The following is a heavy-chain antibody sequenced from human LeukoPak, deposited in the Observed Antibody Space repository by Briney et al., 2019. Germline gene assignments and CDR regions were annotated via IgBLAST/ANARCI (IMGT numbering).Heavy chain of an antibody. CDR1: GFTFSSYR. CDR2: IKQDGSEE. CDR3: ARKYVGAQNTVRAYYYYMDV. V-gene: IGHV3-7*01. D-gene: IGHD4-11*01. J-gene: IGHJ6*03. Sequence: GGSLRLSCAASGFTFSSYRMSWVRQAPGKGLEWVANIKQDGSEEYYVDSVKGRFTISRDNAKNSLYLQMNSLRAEDTAVYYCARKYVGAQNTVRAYYYYMDVWGKGTTVTVSS.